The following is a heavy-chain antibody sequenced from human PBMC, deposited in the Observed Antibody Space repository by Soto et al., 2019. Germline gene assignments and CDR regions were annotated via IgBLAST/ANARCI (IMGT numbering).Heavy chain of an antibody. D-gene: IGHD5-18*01. CDR3: ARHVGEYLAMDSYYYYGMDV. CDR2: IYPGDSDT. V-gene: IGHV5-51*01. Sequence: PGESLKISCKHSGFHFPTFWIAWVRQMPGKGLEWMGIIYPGDSDTRYSPSFQGQVTISADKSISTAYLQWSSLKASATAMYYCARHVGEYLAMDSYYYYGMDVWGQGTTVTVSS. J-gene: IGHJ6*02. CDR1: GFHFPTFW.